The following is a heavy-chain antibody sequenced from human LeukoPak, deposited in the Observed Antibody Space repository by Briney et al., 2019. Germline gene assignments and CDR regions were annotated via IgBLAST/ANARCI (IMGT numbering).Heavy chain of an antibody. CDR2: INPKSGGT. J-gene: IGHJ4*02. CDR3: ARVLGPTSYSDY. CDR1: RYTFSAFY. V-gene: IGHV1-2*02. Sequence: ASVTVSFKTSRYTFSAFYIHWVRQAPGQGLEWMGWINPKSGGTRYAQKFQGRVTMTGDTSISTSYMELSRLRSDDTAVYYCARVLGPTSYSDYWGQGTLVTVSS. D-gene: IGHD1-26*01.